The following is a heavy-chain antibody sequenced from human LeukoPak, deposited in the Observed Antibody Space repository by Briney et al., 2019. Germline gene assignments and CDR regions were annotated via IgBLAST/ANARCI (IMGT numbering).Heavy chain of an antibody. D-gene: IGHD4-23*01. J-gene: IGHJ6*02. CDR3: VRGAMTTVVTASLYYYYYGMDV. Sequence: GGSLRLSCSSSRLTYSSYAMHGLRPPRSRGVAYVGLICFYGGYTYYADYVEGRFTICSDNSKNTLYLQLSRLRAEDTAVYYGVRGAMTTVVTASLYYYYYGMDVWGQGTAVTVSS. V-gene: IGHV3-64D*06. CDR2: ICFYGGYT. CDR1: RLTYSSYA.